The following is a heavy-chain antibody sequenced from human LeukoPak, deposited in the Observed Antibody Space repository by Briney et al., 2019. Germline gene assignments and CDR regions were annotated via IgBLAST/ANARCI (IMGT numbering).Heavy chain of an antibody. V-gene: IGHV1-8*01. J-gene: IGHJ4*02. Sequence: ASVKVCCKASGYTFTNYDINWVRQATGQGLEWMGYMKPNSGNTGYAQKFQGRVTMTRDTSISTAYMELSSLTSEDTAVYYCATELRWKDHWGQGTLVTVSS. CDR1: GYTFTNYD. D-gene: IGHD4-23*01. CDR2: MKPNSGNT. CDR3: ATELRWKDH.